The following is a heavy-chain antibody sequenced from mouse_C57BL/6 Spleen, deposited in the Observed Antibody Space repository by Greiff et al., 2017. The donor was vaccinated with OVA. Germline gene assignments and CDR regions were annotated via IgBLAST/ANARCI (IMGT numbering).Heavy chain of an antibody. CDR1: GYTFTSYW. D-gene: IGHD5-1-1*01. Sequence: QVHVQQPGAELVMPGASVKLSCKASGYTFTSYWMHWVKQRPGQGLEWIGEIDPSDSDTNYNQKFKGKATLTVDKSSSTAYMQLSSLTSEDSAVYYCARRGNNTEAASNFDVWGTGTTVTVSS. V-gene: IGHV1-69*01. CDR3: ARRGNNTEAASNFDV. CDR2: IDPSDSDT. J-gene: IGHJ1*03.